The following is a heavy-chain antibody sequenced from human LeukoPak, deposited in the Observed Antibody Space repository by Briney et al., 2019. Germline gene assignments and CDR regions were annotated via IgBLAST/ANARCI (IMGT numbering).Heavy chain of an antibody. J-gene: IGHJ4*02. V-gene: IGHV3-9*01. Sequence: GRSLRLSCAASGFTFDDYVMHWVRQAPGKGLEWVSGITWNSDTIAYADSVKCRFTISRDNAKNSLYLQMNSLRADDTALYYCAKASAAVVVTRYYFDYWGKGTLVTVSS. D-gene: IGHD6-19*01. CDR3: AKASAAVVVTRYYFDY. CDR2: ITWNSDTI. CDR1: GFTFDDYV.